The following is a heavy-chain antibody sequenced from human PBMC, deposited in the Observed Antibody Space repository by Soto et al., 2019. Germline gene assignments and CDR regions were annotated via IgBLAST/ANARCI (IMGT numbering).Heavy chain of an antibody. D-gene: IGHD3-3*01. CDR2: ISWNSGSI. V-gene: IGHV3-9*01. CDR3: AKDLPGFLEWTEDAFDI. J-gene: IGHJ3*02. CDR1: GFTFDDYA. Sequence: EVQLVESGGGLVQPGRSLRLSCAASGFTFDDYAMHWVRQAPGKGLEWVSGISWNSGSIGYADSVKGRFTISRDNAKNSLYLQMNSLRAEDTALYYCAKDLPGFLEWTEDAFDIWGQGTMVTVSS.